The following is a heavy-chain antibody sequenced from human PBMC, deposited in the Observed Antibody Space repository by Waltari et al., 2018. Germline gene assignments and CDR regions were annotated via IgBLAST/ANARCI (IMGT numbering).Heavy chain of an antibody. CDR3: ASDTGALWMDV. CDR1: EYTFTSSY. CDR2: INPSGGST. V-gene: IGHV1-46*01. Sequence: QVQLVQSGAEVKKPGASVKISCKTSEYTFTSSYVHWVRQAPGQGLEWMGIINPSGGSTIYAQKFQGRVTMTRHTSTSTVYMELSSLRSEDTAVYYCASDTGALWMDVWGQGTTVTVSS. D-gene: IGHD2-21*01. J-gene: IGHJ6*02.